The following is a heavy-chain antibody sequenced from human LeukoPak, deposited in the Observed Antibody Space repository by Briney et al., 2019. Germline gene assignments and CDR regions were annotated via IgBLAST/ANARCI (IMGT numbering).Heavy chain of an antibody. CDR2: IYHTGRT. Sequence: SETLSLTCAVYGGSFGGYYWSWIRQPPGRGLEWIGEIYHTGRTNYNPSLKSRVSISVDKSKNQLSLNLNSVTAADTAVYYCVRCGSYCLDYWGQGTLVTVSS. CDR1: GGSFGGYY. CDR3: VRCGSYCLDY. D-gene: IGHD1-26*01. V-gene: IGHV4-34*01. J-gene: IGHJ4*02.